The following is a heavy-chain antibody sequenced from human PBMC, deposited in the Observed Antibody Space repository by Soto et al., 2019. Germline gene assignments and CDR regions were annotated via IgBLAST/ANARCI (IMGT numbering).Heavy chain of an antibody. D-gene: IGHD2-8*01. CDR3: ARGDSTDCSNGVCSFFYNHDMDV. CDR2: IIPMFGTT. Sequence: ASGEVSCKASGGSFTTYTISWVRQAPGQGLEWMGGIIPMFGTTNYAQRFQGRVTLTADESTNTAYLELSSLRSDDTAIYYCARGDSTDCSNGVCSFFYNHDMDVWRQGTTATVYS. J-gene: IGHJ6*02. CDR1: GGSFTTYT. V-gene: IGHV1-69*13.